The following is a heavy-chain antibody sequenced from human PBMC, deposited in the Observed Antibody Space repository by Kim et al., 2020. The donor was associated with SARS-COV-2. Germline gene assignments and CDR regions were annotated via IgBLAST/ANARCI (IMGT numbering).Heavy chain of an antibody. V-gene: IGHV3-7*03. CDR2: INQDGSDK. D-gene: IGHD6-19*01. CDR3: ARMELRSGWSPGDY. J-gene: IGHJ4*02. CDR1: GFIFSRYW. Sequence: GGSLRLSCAASGFIFSRYWMNWVRQAPGKGLQWVANINQDGSDKYYVDSVKGRFTISRDNAKSSLYLEMNSLRVEDTAIYYCARMELRSGWSPGDYWGQGTLVTVSS.